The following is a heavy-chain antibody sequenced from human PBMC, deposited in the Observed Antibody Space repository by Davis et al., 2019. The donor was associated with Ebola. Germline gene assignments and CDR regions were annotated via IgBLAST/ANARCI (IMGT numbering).Heavy chain of an antibody. CDR2: INHRGST. J-gene: IGHJ3*02. D-gene: IGHD3-22*01. Sequence: SETLSLTCAVYGGSFSTYYWSWIRQPPGKGLEWIGEINHRGSTNYNPSLKSRVTISVDTSKNQFSLKLSSVTAADTAVFYCARCPISGYHYGDAFDMWGQGTMVTVSS. V-gene: IGHV4-34*01. CDR1: GGSFSTYY. CDR3: ARCPISGYHYGDAFDM.